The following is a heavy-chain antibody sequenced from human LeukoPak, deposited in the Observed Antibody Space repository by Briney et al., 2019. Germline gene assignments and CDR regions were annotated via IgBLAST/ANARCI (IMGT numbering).Heavy chain of an antibody. CDR2: IKQDGSEK. Sequence: GGSLRLSCAASGLTFGSYWMNWVRQAPGKGLEWLAKIKQDGSEKFYVDSVKGRFTISRDNAKNSLYLQMNSLRAEDTAVYYCARASSSYQGDYWGQGTLVTVSS. CDR1: GLTFGSYW. D-gene: IGHD3-22*01. V-gene: IGHV3-7*01. J-gene: IGHJ4*02. CDR3: ARASSSYQGDY.